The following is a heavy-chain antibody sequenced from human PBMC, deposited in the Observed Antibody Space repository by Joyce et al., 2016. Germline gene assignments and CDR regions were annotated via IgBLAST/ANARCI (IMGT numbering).Heavy chain of an antibody. Sequence: QVQLQQWGAGLLKPSQTLSLTCAVFGDSSSGYYWTWFRQTPGKGLEWIGEINRSGRTNCNPSLRSGVTILVDASKNQFSLEVITVTAADTGVYYCARGVDVWGKGTTVIVSS. CDR3: ARGVDV. J-gene: IGHJ6*04. CDR1: GDSSSGYY. V-gene: IGHV4-34*01. CDR2: INRSGRT.